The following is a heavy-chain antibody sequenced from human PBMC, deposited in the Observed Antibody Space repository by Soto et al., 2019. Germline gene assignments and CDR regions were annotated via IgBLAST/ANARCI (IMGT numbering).Heavy chain of an antibody. CDR3: AKRSPSGTYYFDY. V-gene: IGHV3-23*01. CDR2: IGTRTGDL. Sequence: GGSLRLSCAASGFAFTSYAITWCGHCPGKGLEWVSSIGTRTGDLLYADSVKGRFTISRDNSRNTLYLQMNSLRTEDTAIYYCAKRSPSGTYYFDYWGQGTLVTVSS. J-gene: IGHJ4*02. D-gene: IGHD1-26*01. CDR1: GFAFTSYA.